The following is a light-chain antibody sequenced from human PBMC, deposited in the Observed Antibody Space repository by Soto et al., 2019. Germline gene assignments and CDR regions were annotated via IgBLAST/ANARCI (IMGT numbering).Light chain of an antibody. Sequence: QSVLTQPASVSGSPGQSITISCTGTSSDVGGYNYVSWYQQHPGKAPKLMIYEVSNRPSGVSNRFSGSKSGNTASLTISGLQAEDAADYYCSSYTSSSTLFGGGTQLTVL. CDR3: SSYTSSSTL. CDR2: EVS. V-gene: IGLV2-14*01. J-gene: IGLJ2*01. CDR1: SSDVGGYNY.